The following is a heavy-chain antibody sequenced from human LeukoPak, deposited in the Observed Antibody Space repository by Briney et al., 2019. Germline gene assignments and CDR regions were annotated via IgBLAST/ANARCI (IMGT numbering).Heavy chain of an antibody. V-gene: IGHV1-46*01. Sequence: ASVKVSCKASGYTFTGYYMHWVRQAPGQGLEWMGWINPSGGSTSYAQKFQGRVTMTRDMSTSTVYMELSSLRSEDTAVYYCARDRVREMATITDYWGQGTLVTVSS. CDR2: INPSGGST. CDR1: GYTFTGYY. J-gene: IGHJ4*02. D-gene: IGHD5-24*01. CDR3: ARDRVREMATITDY.